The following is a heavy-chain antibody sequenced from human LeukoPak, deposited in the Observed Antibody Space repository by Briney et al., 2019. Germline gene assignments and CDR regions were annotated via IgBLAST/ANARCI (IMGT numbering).Heavy chain of an antibody. CDR3: AKGRRAPLVRTITKSWLDY. Sequence: GGSLRLSCAPSGFTLSSYEMNWVRQAPGKGLEWVSYISSSGSTIYYADSVKGRFTISRDNAKNSLYLQMNSLRAEDTAVHYCAKGRRAPLVRTITKSWLDYWGQGTLVTVSS. D-gene: IGHD3-10*01. CDR2: ISSSGSTI. J-gene: IGHJ4*02. V-gene: IGHV3-48*03. CDR1: GFTLSSYE.